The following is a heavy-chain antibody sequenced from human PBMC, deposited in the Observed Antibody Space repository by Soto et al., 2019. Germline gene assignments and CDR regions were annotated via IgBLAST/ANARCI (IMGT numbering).Heavy chain of an antibody. D-gene: IGHD5-12*01. Sequence: QVQLVESGGGLVKPGGSLRLSCAASGFTFSDYYMSWIRQAPGKGLEWVSYISSSSSYTNYADSVKGRFTISRDNAKNSLYLQMNSLRAEDTAVYYCARDSGWLQSIWYFDLWGHGTLVTVSS. CDR1: GFTFSDYY. CDR2: ISSSSSYT. CDR3: ARDSGWLQSIWYFDL. V-gene: IGHV3-11*05. J-gene: IGHJ2*01.